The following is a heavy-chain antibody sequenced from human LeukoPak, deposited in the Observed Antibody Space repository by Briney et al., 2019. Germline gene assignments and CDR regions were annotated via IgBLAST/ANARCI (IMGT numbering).Heavy chain of an antibody. Sequence: GGSLRLSCAASGFTFDDYAMHWVRQAPGKGLEWVSIISGDGGSTYYADSVKGRFTISRDNSKNSLYLQMNSLRTEDTALYYCAKFACRSGGSCPYYWGQGTLVTVSS. CDR3: AKFACRSGGSCPYY. CDR2: ISGDGGST. V-gene: IGHV3-43*02. D-gene: IGHD2-15*01. CDR1: GFTFDDYA. J-gene: IGHJ4*02.